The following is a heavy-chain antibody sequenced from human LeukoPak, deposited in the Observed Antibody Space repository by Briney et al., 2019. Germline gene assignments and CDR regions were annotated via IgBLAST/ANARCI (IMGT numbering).Heavy chain of an antibody. CDR1: GFTFSSYG. CDR2: IRYDGSNK. J-gene: IGHJ4*02. CDR3: ARDRWLDDSSGRALDY. D-gene: IGHD3-22*01. Sequence: GVLRLSCAASGFTFSSYGMHWVRQAPGKGQEWVAFIRYDGSNKYYADSVKGRFTISRDNAKNSLYLQMNSLRAEDTAVYYCARDRWLDDSSGRALDYWGQGTLVTVSS. V-gene: IGHV3-30*02.